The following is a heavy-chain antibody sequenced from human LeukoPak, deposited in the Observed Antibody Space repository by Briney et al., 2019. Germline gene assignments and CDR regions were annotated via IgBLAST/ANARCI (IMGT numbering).Heavy chain of an antibody. CDR2: ISGSGGST. Sequence: AGGSLRLSCAASGFTFSSYAMSWVRQAPGKGLEWVSAISGSGGSTYYADSVKGRFTISRDNSKDTLYLQMNSLRAEDTAVYYCATYSSSNAREFQYWGQGTLVTVSS. CDR1: GFTFSSYA. V-gene: IGHV3-23*01. CDR3: ATYSSSNAREFQY. D-gene: IGHD2-2*01. J-gene: IGHJ1*01.